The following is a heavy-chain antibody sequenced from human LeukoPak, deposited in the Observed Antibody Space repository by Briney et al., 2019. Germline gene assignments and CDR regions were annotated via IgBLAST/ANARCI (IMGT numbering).Heavy chain of an antibody. V-gene: IGHV3-30*02. CDR2: IRYDGSNK. D-gene: IGHD6-13*01. Sequence: PGGSLRLSCAASGFTFSSYGMHWVRQAPGKGLEWVAFIRYDGSNKYYADSVKGRFTISRDNSKNSLYLQMNSLRAEDTALYYCAKDIAPQQLRYFQHWGQGTLVTVSS. J-gene: IGHJ1*01. CDR3: AKDIAPQQLRYFQH. CDR1: GFTFSSYG.